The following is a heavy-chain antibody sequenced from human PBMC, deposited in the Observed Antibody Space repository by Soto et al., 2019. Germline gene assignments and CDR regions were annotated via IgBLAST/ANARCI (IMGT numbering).Heavy chain of an antibody. J-gene: IGHJ4*02. D-gene: IGHD4-17*01. CDR2: IWYDGSNK. V-gene: IGHV3-33*01. Sequence: QVQLVESGGGVVQPGRSLRLSCAASGFTFSSYAMHWVRQAPGKGLEWVAVIWYDGSNKYYADSVKGRFTIARDNSKNALYLQMHTLRDEDTALYCCARVVYGDYAYYFDYWGQGTLVTVSS. CDR1: GFTFSSYA. CDR3: ARVVYGDYAYYFDY.